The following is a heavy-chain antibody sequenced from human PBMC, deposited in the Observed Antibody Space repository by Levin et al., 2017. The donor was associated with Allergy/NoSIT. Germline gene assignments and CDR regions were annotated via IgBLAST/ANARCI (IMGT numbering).Heavy chain of an antibody. CDR3: ARSGHIYGSDAYDI. J-gene: IGHJ3*02. CDR1: GASNNRFY. CDR2: IYYTGRT. V-gene: IGHV4-59*01. Sequence: PSETLSLTCTVSGASNNRFYWSWIRQPPGKGLDWIGYIYYTGRTMYSPSLKSRVTISLDTSKNQFSLKLTSVTAADTAVYYCARSGHIYGSDAYDIWGQGTMVTVSS. D-gene: IGHD5-18*01.